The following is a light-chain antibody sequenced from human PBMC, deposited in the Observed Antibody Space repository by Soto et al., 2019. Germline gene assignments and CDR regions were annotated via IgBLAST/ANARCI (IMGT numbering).Light chain of an antibody. CDR1: SSNIGRNT. V-gene: IGLV1-44*01. Sequence: QSVLTQPPSASGTPGQRATISCSGSSSNIGRNTVHWYQHLPGTAPKLLIYSNDQRPSGVPDRFSGSKSDTSASLAIIGLQSEDEADYYCAAWEDSLNGIYVFGTGTKLTVL. J-gene: IGLJ1*01. CDR2: SND. CDR3: AAWEDSLNGIYV.